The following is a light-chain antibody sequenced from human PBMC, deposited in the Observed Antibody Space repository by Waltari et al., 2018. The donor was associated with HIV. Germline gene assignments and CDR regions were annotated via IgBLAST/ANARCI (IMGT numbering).Light chain of an antibody. CDR1: QGISNS. V-gene: IGKV1-NL1*01. CDR2: AAS. CDR3: QQYYSTPFT. Sequence: DIQMTQSPSSLSASVGNRVTNTCRASQGISNSLAWYQQKPGKAPKLLLYAASRLESGVPSRFSGSGSGTDYTLTISSLQPEDFATYYCQQYYSTPFTFGQGTRLEIK. J-gene: IGKJ5*01.